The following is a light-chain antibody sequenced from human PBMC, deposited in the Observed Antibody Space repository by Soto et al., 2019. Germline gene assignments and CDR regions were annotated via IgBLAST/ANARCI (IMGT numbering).Light chain of an antibody. V-gene: IGLV2-14*01. CDR1: SSDVGGYNY. CDR3: SSYTSSSTPLWV. CDR2: DVS. J-gene: IGLJ3*02. Sequence: QSALTQPASVSGSPGQSITISCTGTSSDVGGYNYVSWYQQHPGKAPKLMIYDVSNRPSGVSNRFSGSKSGNTASLTISGLQAKDEADYYCSSYTSSSTPLWVFGGGTKLTVL.